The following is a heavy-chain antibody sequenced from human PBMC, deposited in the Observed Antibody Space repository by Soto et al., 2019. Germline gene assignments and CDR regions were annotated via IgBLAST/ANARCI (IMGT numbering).Heavy chain of an antibody. CDR3: ARDPPSTLGSFAI. V-gene: IGHV3-33*01. D-gene: IGHD2-2*01. J-gene: IGHJ3*02. CDR1: GFTFSMYG. CDR2: VYYDGHNK. Sequence: ESVGGVVQPGRSQRLSCAASGFTFSMYGMHWVRQAPGKGLAWMATVYYDGHNKYYADSVRGRFTIFRDNSKNMVYLQMNSLRAEDTAVYYCARDPPSTLGSFAIWGRGTMVTVSS.